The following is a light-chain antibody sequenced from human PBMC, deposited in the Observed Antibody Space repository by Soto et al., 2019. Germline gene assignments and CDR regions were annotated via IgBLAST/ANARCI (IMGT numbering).Light chain of an antibody. V-gene: IGLV2-14*01. Sequence: QSALTQPASVSGSPGQSITISCTGTSNDVGGYTYVSWYQQHPGKAPKLLIYEVTNRPSGVSHRFSGSKSGSTASLTISGLQAEDEADYFCSSFTSSNSEVFGTGTKVTVL. J-gene: IGLJ1*01. CDR2: EVT. CDR1: SNDVGGYTY. CDR3: SSFTSSNSEV.